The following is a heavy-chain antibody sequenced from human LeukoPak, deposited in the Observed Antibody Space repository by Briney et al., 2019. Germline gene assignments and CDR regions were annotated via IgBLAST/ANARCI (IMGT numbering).Heavy chain of an antibody. CDR1: GFTFSSYE. J-gene: IGHJ6*03. Sequence: PGGSLRLSCAASGFTFSSYEMNWVRQAPGKGLEWVSYISSSGSTIYYADSVKGRFTISRDSAKNSLYLQMNSLRAEDTAVYYCARVTCSGGSCYYYYYYYMDVWGKGTTVTISS. D-gene: IGHD2-15*01. CDR2: ISSSGSTI. V-gene: IGHV3-48*03. CDR3: ARVTCSGGSCYYYYYYYMDV.